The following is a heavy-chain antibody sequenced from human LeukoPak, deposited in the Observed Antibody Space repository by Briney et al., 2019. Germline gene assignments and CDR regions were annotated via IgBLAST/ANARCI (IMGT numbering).Heavy chain of an antibody. Sequence: GGSLRLSCAASGFTFNNAWMSWVRQAPGKGLEWVGRIKSKTDGGTTDYAAPVKGRFTISRDDSKNTLYLQMNSPKTEDTAVYYCTGEPIPEVDYWGQGTLVTVSS. V-gene: IGHV3-15*01. D-gene: IGHD1-14*01. CDR1: GFTFNNAW. J-gene: IGHJ4*02. CDR3: TGEPIPEVDY. CDR2: IKSKTDGGTT.